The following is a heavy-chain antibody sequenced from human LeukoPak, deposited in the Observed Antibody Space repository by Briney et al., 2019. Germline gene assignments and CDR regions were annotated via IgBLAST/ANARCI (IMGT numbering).Heavy chain of an antibody. V-gene: IGHV4-61*08. Sequence: SETLSLTCTVSGASISSTGYYWGWIRQPPGKGLEWIGYIFYSGSTNYNPSLKSRVTISVDTSKNQFSLKLSSVTAADTAVYYCARDHTYYYGSGSLNWFDPWGQGTLVTVSS. CDR3: ARDHTYYYGSGSLNWFDP. CDR1: GASISSTGYY. D-gene: IGHD3-10*01. CDR2: IFYSGST. J-gene: IGHJ5*02.